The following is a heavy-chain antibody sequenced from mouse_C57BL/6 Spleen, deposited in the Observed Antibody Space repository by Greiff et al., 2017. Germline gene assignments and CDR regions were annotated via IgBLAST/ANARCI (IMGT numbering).Heavy chain of an antibody. V-gene: IGHV5-6*01. J-gene: IGHJ2*01. D-gene: IGHD3-3*01. CDR1: GFTFSSYG. CDR3: ARHGRGCFDY. CDR2: ISSGGSYT. Sequence: EVQGVESGGDLVKPGGSLKLSCAASGFTFSSYGMSWVRQTPDKRLEWVATISSGGSYTDYPDSVKGRFTISRDNAKNTLYLQMSSLKSEDTAMYYCARHGRGCFDYWGQGTTLTVSS.